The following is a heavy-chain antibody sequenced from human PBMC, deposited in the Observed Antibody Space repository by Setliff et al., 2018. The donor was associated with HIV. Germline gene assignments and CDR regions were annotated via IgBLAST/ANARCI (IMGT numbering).Heavy chain of an antibody. CDR3: ARGSVGYYGYIDS. CDR2: IYTSGST. J-gene: IGHJ4*02. Sequence: TLSLTCTVSGGSMSSGSYFWSWIRQPAGKGLEWIGRIYTSGSTDYNPPLKSRVTISVDTSKKQFSLRLSSVTAADTAVYFCARGSVGYYGYIDSWGLGTLVTVPS. V-gene: IGHV4-61*02. CDR1: GGSMSSGSYF. D-gene: IGHD3-10*01.